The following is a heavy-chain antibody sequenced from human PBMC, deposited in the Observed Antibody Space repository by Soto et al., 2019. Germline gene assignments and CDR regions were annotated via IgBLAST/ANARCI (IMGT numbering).Heavy chain of an antibody. CDR2: IISSSSYI. D-gene: IGHD5-18*01. CDR3: ARDQPGYSYGYGLGY. Sequence: EVQLVESGGGLVKPGGSLRLSCAASGFTFSSYSMNWVRQAPGTGLEWVPSIISSSSYIYYADSVKGRFTIYRDNAKNSLYLQMNSLRAEDTAVYYCARDQPGYSYGYGLGYWSQGTVVTVSS. J-gene: IGHJ4*02. CDR1: GFTFSSYS. V-gene: IGHV3-21*01.